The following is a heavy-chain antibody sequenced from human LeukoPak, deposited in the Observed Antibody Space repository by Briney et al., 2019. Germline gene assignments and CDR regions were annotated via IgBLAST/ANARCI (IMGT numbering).Heavy chain of an antibody. J-gene: IGHJ6*04. D-gene: IGHD2-15*01. CDR3: ARVGSGRVVAATSYYYYYGMDV. CDR2: ISAYNGNT. V-gene: IGHV1-18*04. CDR1: GYTSTSYG. Sequence: ASVKVSCKASGYTSTSYGISWVRQAPGQGLEWMGWISAYNGNTNYAQKLQGRVTMTTDTSTSTAYMELRSLRSDDTAVYYCARVGSGRVVAATSYYYYYGMDVWGKGTTVTVSS.